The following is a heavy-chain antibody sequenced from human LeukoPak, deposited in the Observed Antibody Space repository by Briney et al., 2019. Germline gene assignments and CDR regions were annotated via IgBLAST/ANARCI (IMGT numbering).Heavy chain of an antibody. CDR1: GYTFTSYA. J-gene: IGHJ4*02. Sequence: ASVKVSCKASGYTFTSYAMNWVRQAPGQGLEWMGWINTNTGNPTYAQGFTGRFVFSLDTSVSTAYLQISSLKAEDTAVYYCARRRDMGPHIAVAGTLGYWGQGTLVTVSS. D-gene: IGHD6-19*01. CDR3: ARRRDMGPHIAVAGTLGY. CDR2: INTNTGNP. V-gene: IGHV7-4-1*02.